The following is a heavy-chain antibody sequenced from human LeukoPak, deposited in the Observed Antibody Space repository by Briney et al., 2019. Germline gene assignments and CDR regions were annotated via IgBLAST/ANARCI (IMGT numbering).Heavy chain of an antibody. V-gene: IGHV3-66*01. CDR2: IYSGGST. D-gene: IGHD6-6*01. Sequence: GGSLRLSCAASGFTVSSNYMSWVRQAPGKGLEWVSFIYSGGSTYYADSVKGRFTISRDNSKNTLYLQMNSLRAEDTAVYYCARASKDAFDIWGQGTMVTVSS. J-gene: IGHJ3*02. CDR1: GFTVSSNY. CDR3: ARASKDAFDI.